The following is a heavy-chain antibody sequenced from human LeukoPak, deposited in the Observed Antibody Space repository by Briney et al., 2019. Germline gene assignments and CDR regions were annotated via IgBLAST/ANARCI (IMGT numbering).Heavy chain of an antibody. J-gene: IGHJ4*02. CDR1: GFTFSSYA. CDR3: AGGSIPD. Sequence: PGGSLRLSCAASGFTFSSYAMHWVRQAPGKGLEWVAVISYDGSNKYYADSVKGLFTISRDNSKNTLYLQMNSLRAEDTAVYYCAGGSIPDWGQGTLVTVSS. V-gene: IGHV3-30*04. D-gene: IGHD2-2*01. CDR2: ISYDGSNK.